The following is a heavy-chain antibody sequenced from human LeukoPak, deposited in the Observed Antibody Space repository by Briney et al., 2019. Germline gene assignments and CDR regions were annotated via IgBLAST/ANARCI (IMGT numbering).Heavy chain of an antibody. V-gene: IGHV4-34*01. CDR3: AREDYSNTSYFDY. D-gene: IGHD4-11*01. CDR1: GGSFSGYY. CDR2: INHSGST. Sequence: SETLSLTCAVYGGSFSGYYWSSIRQPPGKGLEWIGEINHSGSTNYNPSLKSRVTISVDTSKNQFSLKLSSVTAADTAVYYCAREDYSNTSYFDYWGQGTLVTVSS. J-gene: IGHJ4*02.